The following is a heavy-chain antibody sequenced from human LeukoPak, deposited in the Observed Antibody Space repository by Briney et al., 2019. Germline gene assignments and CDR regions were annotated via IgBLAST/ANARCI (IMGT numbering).Heavy chain of an antibody. CDR2: INPSSGGT. CDR1: GYTFTGYY. CDR3: ARATRNALAVAGANY. Sequence: ASVKVSCKASGYTFTGYYMHWVRQAPGQGLEWMGWINPSSGGTNYAQKFQGRVTMTRDTSISTAYMELSRLRSDDTAVYYCARATRNALAVAGANYWGQGTLVTVSS. D-gene: IGHD6-19*01. J-gene: IGHJ4*02. V-gene: IGHV1-2*02.